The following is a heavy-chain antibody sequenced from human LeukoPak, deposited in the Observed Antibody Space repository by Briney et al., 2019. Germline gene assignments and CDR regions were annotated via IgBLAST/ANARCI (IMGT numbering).Heavy chain of an antibody. V-gene: IGHV1-24*01. CDR1: GYTLTELS. CDR3: ATAIITMVRGAPAGWFDP. J-gene: IGHJ5*02. Sequence: ASVKVSCKVSGYTLTELSMHWVRQAPGKGLEWMGGFDPEDGETIYAQKFQGRVTMTEDTSTDTAYMELSSLRSEDTAVYYCATAIITMVRGAPAGWFDPWGQGTLVTVSS. D-gene: IGHD3-10*01. CDR2: FDPEDGET.